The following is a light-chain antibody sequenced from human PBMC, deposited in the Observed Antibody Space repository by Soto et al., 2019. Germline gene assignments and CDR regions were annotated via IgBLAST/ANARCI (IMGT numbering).Light chain of an antibody. Sequence: QSALTQPASVSGSPGQSITISCTGTSSDVGSYNLVSWYQQHPGKAPKLMIYEVSKRPSGVSNRFSGSKSGNTASLTISGLQAEDEADYYCCSYAGSSTYYVFGSGTNVT. V-gene: IGLV2-23*02. J-gene: IGLJ1*01. CDR2: EVS. CDR1: SSDVGSYNL. CDR3: CSYAGSSTYYV.